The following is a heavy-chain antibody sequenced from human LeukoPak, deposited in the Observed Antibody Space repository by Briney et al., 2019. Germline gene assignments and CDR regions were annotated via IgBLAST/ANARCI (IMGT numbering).Heavy chain of an antibody. J-gene: IGHJ5*02. Sequence: AASVKVSCKASGYTFTGYYMHWVRQAPGQGLEWMGWINPNSGGTNYAQKFQGRVTMTRDTSISTAYMELSRLRSDDTAVYYCARGPLVRLPSSFDPWGQGTLVTVSS. V-gene: IGHV1-2*02. CDR2: INPNSGGT. CDR1: GYTFTGYY. D-gene: IGHD3-16*02. CDR3: ARGPLVRLPSSFDP.